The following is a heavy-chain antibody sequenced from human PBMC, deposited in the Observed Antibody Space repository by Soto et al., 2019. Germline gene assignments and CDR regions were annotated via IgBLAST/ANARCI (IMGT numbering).Heavy chain of an antibody. D-gene: IGHD6-13*01. CDR2: VYHSGNT. CDR3: ARGERQQQRDY. V-gene: IGHV4-4*02. J-gene: IGHJ4*02. CDR1: GDSISSDKW. Sequence: QVQLQESGPGLVKPSGTLSLTCAVSGDSISSDKWWSWVRQPPGKGLERIGEVYHSGNTNYNPSLNSRVIISVAKSKNQFSLKRSSVTDADTAMYYCARGERQQQRDYWGQGTLVTVSS.